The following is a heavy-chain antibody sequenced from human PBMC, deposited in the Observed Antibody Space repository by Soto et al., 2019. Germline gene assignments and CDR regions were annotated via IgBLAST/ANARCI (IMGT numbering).Heavy chain of an antibody. CDR2: IIPMFGTA. D-gene: IGHD5-12*01. CDR3: ARGGRDGYNWDGLDV. V-gene: IGHV1-69*12. Sequence: QVQVVQSGAEVKKPGSSVKVSCKASGGTFNSYAMSWVRQAPGQGLEWMGGIIPMFGTANYAQRFQGRLTITAEESTRTVYMELRSLRSEDTAVYYCARGGRDGYNWDGLDVWGQGTTVTVSS. J-gene: IGHJ6*02. CDR1: GGTFNSYA.